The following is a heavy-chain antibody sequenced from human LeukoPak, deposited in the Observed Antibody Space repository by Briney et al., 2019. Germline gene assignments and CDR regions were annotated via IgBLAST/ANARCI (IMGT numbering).Heavy chain of an antibody. D-gene: IGHD6-13*01. V-gene: IGHV1-69*11. CDR3: ATSSRTYSSTDY. Sequence: SVKVSCKASGYTFISYGITWVRQAPGQGLEWMGWIIPILGSANYAQSFQGRVTMTADESTSTAYMELSSLRSEDTAVYYCATSSRTYSSTDYWGQGTLVTVSS. CDR2: IIPILGSA. CDR1: GYTFISYG. J-gene: IGHJ4*02.